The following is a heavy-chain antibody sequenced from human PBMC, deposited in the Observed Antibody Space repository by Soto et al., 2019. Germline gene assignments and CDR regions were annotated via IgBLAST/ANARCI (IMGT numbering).Heavy chain of an antibody. J-gene: IGHJ4*02. CDR2: ISSSSSYI. Sequence: EVQLVESGGGLVKPGGSLRLSCAASGFTFSSYSMNWVRQAPGKGLAWVSSISSSSSYIYYADSVKGRFTISRDNAKNSLYLQMNSLRAEDTAVYYCARDVGGYSSSWYPTYFDYWGQGTLVTVSS. D-gene: IGHD6-13*01. CDR1: GFTFSSYS. CDR3: ARDVGGYSSSWYPTYFDY. V-gene: IGHV3-21*01.